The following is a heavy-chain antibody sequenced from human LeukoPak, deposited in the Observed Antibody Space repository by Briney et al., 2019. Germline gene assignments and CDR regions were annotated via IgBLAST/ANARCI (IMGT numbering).Heavy chain of an antibody. V-gene: IGHV4-31*03. J-gene: IGHJ4*02. Sequence: SETLSLTCTVSGGSISSGGYYWSWIRQHPGKGLEWIGYIYYSGSTYYNPSLKSRVTISVDTSKNQLSLKLSSVTAADTAVYYCARASQWLVNIWGQGTLVTVSS. CDR2: IYYSGST. CDR3: ARASQWLVNI. CDR1: GGSISSGGYY. D-gene: IGHD6-19*01.